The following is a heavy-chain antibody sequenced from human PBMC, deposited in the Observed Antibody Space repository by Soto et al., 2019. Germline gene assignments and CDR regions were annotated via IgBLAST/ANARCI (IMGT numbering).Heavy chain of an antibody. CDR3: ARTDKFSSQSGGCANRFDY. CDR1: GFTFNNYA. J-gene: IGHJ4*02. D-gene: IGHD2-15*01. Sequence: EVQLLESGGGLVHPGESLTLFCAASGFTFNNYAMTWVRQAPGKGLEWVSTLTSGGTTYYGDTVKGRFTISRDNSKSTVYLQKNSLRAEDTAVYSCARTDKFSSQSGGCANRFDYWGQGTLVSVSS. V-gene: IGHV3-23*01. CDR2: LTSGGTT.